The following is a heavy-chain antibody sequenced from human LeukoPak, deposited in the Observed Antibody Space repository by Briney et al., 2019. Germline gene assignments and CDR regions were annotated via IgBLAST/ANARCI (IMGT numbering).Heavy chain of an antibody. CDR3: AKGRYQLLQYVWFDP. V-gene: IGHV3-23*01. Sequence: GGSLRLSCAASGFTFSNYAMTWVRQAPGKGLEWVSAISGSGGSTYYADSVKGRFTISRDNSKNTLYLQMNSLRAEDTAVYYCAKGRYQLLQYVWFDPWGQGTLVTVSS. CDR1: GFTFSNYA. J-gene: IGHJ5*02. CDR2: ISGSGGST. D-gene: IGHD2-2*01.